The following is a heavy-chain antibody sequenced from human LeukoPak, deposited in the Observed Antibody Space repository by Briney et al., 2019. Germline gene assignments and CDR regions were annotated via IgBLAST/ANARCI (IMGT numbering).Heavy chain of an antibody. CDR3: VRHQGRSATYCDS. J-gene: IGHJ4*02. V-gene: IGHV3-33*01. D-gene: IGHD3-10*01. Sequence: GRSLTLSCAASGFTFSSFGMHWVRQAPGKGLEWVAVIWYDASNKYYADSVKGRFTISRDNSKNTLYLQMNSLRDDDTAVYYCVRHQGRSATYCDSWGQGTLVTVSS. CDR1: GFTFSSFG. CDR2: IWYDASNK.